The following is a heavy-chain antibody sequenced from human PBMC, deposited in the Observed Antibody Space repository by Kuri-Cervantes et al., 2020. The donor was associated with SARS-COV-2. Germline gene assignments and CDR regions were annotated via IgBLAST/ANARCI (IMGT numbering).Heavy chain of an antibody. Sequence: GGSLRLSCAASGFTFSDYYMSWIRQAPGKGLEWVSYISSSGSTIYYADSVKGRFTISRDNAKNSLYLQMNSLRAEDTAVYYCARDFPAYCTNGVCYSEYFQHWGQGTLVTVSS. V-gene: IGHV3-11*04. J-gene: IGHJ1*01. CDR2: ISSSGSTI. CDR1: GFTFSDYY. CDR3: ARDFPAYCTNGVCYSEYFQH. D-gene: IGHD2-8*01.